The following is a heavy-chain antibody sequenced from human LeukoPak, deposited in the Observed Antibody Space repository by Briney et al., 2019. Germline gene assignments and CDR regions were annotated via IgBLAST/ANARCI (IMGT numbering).Heavy chain of an antibody. CDR3: AREVSGSSSWFFDY. Sequence: SETLSLTCTVSSGSISTSNYYWGWVRQPPGKALEWIGNIFYSGSTNYNPSLKSRVTMSVDTSKNQFSLKLSSVTAADTAVYYCAREVSGSSSWFFDYWGQGTLVTVSS. D-gene: IGHD6-13*01. J-gene: IGHJ4*02. CDR1: SGSISTSNYY. CDR2: IFYSGST. V-gene: IGHV4-39*07.